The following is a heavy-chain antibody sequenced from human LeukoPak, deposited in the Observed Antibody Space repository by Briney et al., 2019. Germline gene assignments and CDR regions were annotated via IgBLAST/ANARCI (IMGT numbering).Heavy chain of an antibody. D-gene: IGHD2-2*01. V-gene: IGHV3-21*01. J-gene: IGHJ6*02. CDR2: ISSSSSYI. Sequence: GGSLRLSCAASGFTFSSYAMSWVRQAPGKGLEWVSSISSSSSYIYYADSVKGRFTISRDNSKNTLYLQMNSLRAEDTAVYYCAKVLPPRDIVVVPAAIDYYYYYGMGVWGQGTTVTVSS. CDR1: GFTFSSYA. CDR3: AKVLPPRDIVVVPAAIDYYYYYGMGV.